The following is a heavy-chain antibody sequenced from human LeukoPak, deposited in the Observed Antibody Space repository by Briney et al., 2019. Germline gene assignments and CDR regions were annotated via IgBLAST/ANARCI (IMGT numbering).Heavy chain of an antibody. CDR1: GCTFSSYA. CDR2: IIPIFGTA. V-gene: IGHV1-69*05. Sequence: SAKVSCKASGCTFSSYAISWVRQAPGQGLEWMGGIIPIFGTANYAQKFQGRVTITTDESTSTAYMELSSLRSEDTAVYYCARVGDNWFDPWGQGTLVTVSS. J-gene: IGHJ5*02. CDR3: ARVGDNWFDP.